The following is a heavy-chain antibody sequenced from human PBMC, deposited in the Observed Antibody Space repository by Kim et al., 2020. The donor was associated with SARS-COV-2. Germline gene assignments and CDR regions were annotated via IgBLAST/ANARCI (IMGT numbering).Heavy chain of an antibody. J-gene: IGHJ6*04. Sequence: SGPTLVNPTQTLTLTCTFSGCSLSTSGMCVSWIRQPPGKALEWLARIDWDDDKYYSTSLKTRLTISKDTSKNQVDLTMTNRDPVDTATYYCARILIGRVAADVWSKGTTVTVSS. CDR2: IDWDDDK. D-gene: IGHD6-13*01. CDR1: GCSLSTSGMC. CDR3: ARILIGRVAADV. V-gene: IGHV2-70*11.